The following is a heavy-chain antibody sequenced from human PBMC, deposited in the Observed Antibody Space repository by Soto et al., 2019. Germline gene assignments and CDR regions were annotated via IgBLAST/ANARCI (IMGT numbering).Heavy chain of an antibody. CDR2: ISYDGSNK. J-gene: IGHJ4*02. D-gene: IGHD5-18*01. Sequence: QVQLVESGGGVVQPGRSLRLSCAASGFTFSSYAMHWVRQAPGKGLEWVAVISYDGSNKYYADSVKGRFTISRDNSKNTLYLQMNSLRAEDTAVYYCARLRGYSYGYVDYWGQGTLVTVSS. CDR1: GFTFSSYA. V-gene: IGHV3-30-3*01. CDR3: ARLRGYSYGYVDY.